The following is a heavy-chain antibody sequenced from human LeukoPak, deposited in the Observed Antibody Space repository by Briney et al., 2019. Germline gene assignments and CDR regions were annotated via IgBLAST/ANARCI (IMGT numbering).Heavy chain of an antibody. D-gene: IGHD2-2*01. CDR3: QRGSYCSSTSCYPAAFDI. J-gene: IGHJ3*02. V-gene: IGHV3-30*02. CDR1: GFTFSSYG. Sequence: QTGGSLRLSCAASGFTFSSYGMHWARQAPGKGLEWVAFIRYDGRNKYYADSVKGRFTISRDNSKNTLYLQMNSLRAEDTAVYYCQRGSYCSSTSCYPAAFDIRGQGTMVTVSS. CDR2: IRYDGRNK.